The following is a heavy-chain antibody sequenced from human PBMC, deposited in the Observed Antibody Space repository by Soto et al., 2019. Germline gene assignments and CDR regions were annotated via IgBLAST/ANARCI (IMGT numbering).Heavy chain of an antibody. CDR1: GGTFSSYA. CDR3: ASGIIDNWFAP. V-gene: IGHV1-69*01. J-gene: IGHJ5*02. D-gene: IGHD2-15*01. Sequence: QGQLVQSGAEVKKPGSSVNVSCKASGGTFSSYALIWVRQAPGPGLAWMGGIIPILGTAIYAQKFQGRVTITADDSTSTAYMELSSLRSEDTAVYYCASGIIDNWFAPWGQGTLVTVSS. CDR2: IIPILGTA.